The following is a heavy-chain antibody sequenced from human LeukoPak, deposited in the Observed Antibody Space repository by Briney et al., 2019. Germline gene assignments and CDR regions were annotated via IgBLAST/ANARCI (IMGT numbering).Heavy chain of an antibody. V-gene: IGHV3-74*01. CDR1: GFTFSSYW. D-gene: IGHD3-22*01. Sequence: GGSPRLSCAASGFTFSSYWMHWVRQAPGKGLVWVSRINSDGSSTSYADSVKGRFTISGDNAKNTLYLQMNSLRAEDTAVYYCASPLGSYYDSSGTDAFDIWGQGTMVTVSS. CDR2: INSDGSST. CDR3: ASPLGSYYDSSGTDAFDI. J-gene: IGHJ3*02.